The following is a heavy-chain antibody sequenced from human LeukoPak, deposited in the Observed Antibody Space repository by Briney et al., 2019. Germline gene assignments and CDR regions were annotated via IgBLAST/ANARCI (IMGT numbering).Heavy chain of an antibody. CDR3: ARHLSPPPGDSYGYLVGSFDP. CDR2: IYYSGRT. D-gene: IGHD5-18*01. Sequence: SETLSLTCTVSGGSISSSSYYWGWIRQPPGKGLECIGIIYYSGRTYYNPSLKSRVTISVDTSKNQFSLKLSSVTAADTAVYYCARHLSPPPGDSYGYLVGSFDPWGQGTLVTVSS. CDR1: GGSISSSSYY. J-gene: IGHJ5*02. V-gene: IGHV4-39*01.